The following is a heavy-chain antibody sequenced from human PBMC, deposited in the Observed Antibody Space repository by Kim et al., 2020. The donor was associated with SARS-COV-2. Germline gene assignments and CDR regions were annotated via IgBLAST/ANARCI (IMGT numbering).Heavy chain of an antibody. J-gene: IGHJ6*02. D-gene: IGHD1-26*01. CDR2: IIPIFGTS. CDR1: GGTFNNNA. Sequence: SVKVSCKASGGTFNNNAFSWVRQAPGRGLEWMGGIIPIFGTSKSAQKFQDRVTISADESTTTVYMDLSSLRSEDTAVYFCARGEVFNSYYYDLNVWGQG. CDR3: ARGEVFNSYYYDLNV. V-gene: IGHV1-69*13.